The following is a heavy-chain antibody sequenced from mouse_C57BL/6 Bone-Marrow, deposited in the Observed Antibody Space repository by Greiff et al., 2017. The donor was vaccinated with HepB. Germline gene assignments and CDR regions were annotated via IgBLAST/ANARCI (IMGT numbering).Heavy chain of an antibody. CDR2: IYPRDGST. V-gene: IGHV1-78*01. Sequence: QVQLQQSDAELVKPGASVKISCKVSGYAFTDHTIHWMKQRPEQGLEWIGYIYPRDGSTKYNEKFKGKATLTADKSSSTAYMQLNSLTSEDSAVYFCAILIYYYGSSYNYWGQGTTLTVSS. CDR1: GYAFTDHT. CDR3: AILIYYYGSSYNY. D-gene: IGHD1-1*01. J-gene: IGHJ2*01.